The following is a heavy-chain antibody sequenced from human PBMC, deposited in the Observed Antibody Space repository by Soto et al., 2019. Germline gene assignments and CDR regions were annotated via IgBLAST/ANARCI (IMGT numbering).Heavy chain of an antibody. CDR1: GFTVSSNY. D-gene: IGHD1-7*01. CDR2: IYSGGST. V-gene: IGHV3-53*01. CDR3: ARAGYNWNYAGMDV. J-gene: IGHJ6*02. Sequence: GGSLRLSCAASGFTVSSNYMSWVRPAPGKGLEWVSVIYSGGSTYYADSVKGRFTISRDNSKNTLYLQMNSLRAEDTAVYYCARAGYNWNYAGMDVWGQGTTVTVSS.